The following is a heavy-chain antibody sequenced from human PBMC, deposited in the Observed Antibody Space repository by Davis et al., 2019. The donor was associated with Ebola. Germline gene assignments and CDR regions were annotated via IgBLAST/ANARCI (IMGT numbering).Heavy chain of an antibody. CDR2: ISYDGSNK. Sequence: GESLKISCAASGFTFSSYAMHWVRQAPGKGLEWVAVISYDGSNKYYADSVKGRFTISRDNSKNTLYLQMNSLRAEDTAVYYCARGGLRQLDYFDYWGQGTLVTVSS. V-gene: IGHV3-30-3*01. CDR3: ARGGLRQLDYFDY. D-gene: IGHD6-6*01. CDR1: GFTFSSYA. J-gene: IGHJ4*02.